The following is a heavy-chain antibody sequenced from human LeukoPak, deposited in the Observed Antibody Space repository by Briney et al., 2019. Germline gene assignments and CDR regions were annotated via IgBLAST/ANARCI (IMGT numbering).Heavy chain of an antibody. CDR3: ASTITGTRGY. J-gene: IGHJ4*02. V-gene: IGHV3-21*01. CDR1: GLTFSSYS. CDR2: ISSSSSYI. Sequence: GGSLRLSCAASGLTFSSYSMNWVRQAPGKGLEWVSSISSSSSYIYYADSVKGRFTISRDNAKNSLYLQMNSLRAEDTAVYYCASTITGTRGYWGQGTLVTVSS. D-gene: IGHD1-7*01.